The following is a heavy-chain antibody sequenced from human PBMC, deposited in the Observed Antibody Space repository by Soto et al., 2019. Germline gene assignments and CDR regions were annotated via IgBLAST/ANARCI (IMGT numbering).Heavy chain of an antibody. J-gene: IGHJ6*03. V-gene: IGHV3-33*01. CDR2: IWYDGSNK. D-gene: IGHD3-3*01. CDR1: GFTFSSYG. Sequence: GGSLRLSCAASGFTFSSYGMHWVRQAPGKGLEWVAVIWYDGSNKYYADSVKGRFTISRDNSKNTLYLQMNSLRAEDTAVYYCARVGSLWSGYYSFGNYYYYYMDVWGKGTTVTVSS. CDR3: ARVGSLWSGYYSFGNYYYYYMDV.